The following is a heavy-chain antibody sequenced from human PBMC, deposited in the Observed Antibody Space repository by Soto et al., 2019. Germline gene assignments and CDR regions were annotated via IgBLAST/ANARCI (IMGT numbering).Heavy chain of an antibody. J-gene: IGHJ4*02. Sequence: SGPTLVNPTQTLTLTCTFSGFSLSTRGVGVGWIRQPPGKALEWLALLYWDDDERYSPSLMSRLTITKDTSKNQVFLTMTNVEPGAIGTYYCAHRPRGFTYFFSYCGQGTLVSFS. CDR2: LYWDDDE. CDR3: AHRPRGFTYFFSY. CDR1: GFSLSTRGVG. V-gene: IGHV2-5*02.